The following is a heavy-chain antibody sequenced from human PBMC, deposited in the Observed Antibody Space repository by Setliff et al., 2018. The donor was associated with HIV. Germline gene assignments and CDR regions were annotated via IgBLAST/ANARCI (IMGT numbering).Heavy chain of an antibody. Sequence: SETLSLTCTVSGDSVRSSRYYWSWIRQPAGMGLEWIGRFDSSGGTDYNPSLKSRVTISKDTSKNQLSLKLTSVTAADTAVYFCAGDYWGQGTLVTAPQ. CDR1: GDSVRSSRYY. CDR3: AGDY. J-gene: IGHJ4*02. V-gene: IGHV4-61*02. CDR2: FDSSGGT.